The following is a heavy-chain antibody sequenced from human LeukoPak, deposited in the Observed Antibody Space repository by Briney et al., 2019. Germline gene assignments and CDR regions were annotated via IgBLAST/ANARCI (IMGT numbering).Heavy chain of an antibody. V-gene: IGHV1-46*01. CDR2: INPSGGST. Sequence: ASVKVSCKASGYTFTSYYMHWVRQAPGQGLEWMGIINPSGGSTSYAQKFQGRVTMTRDMSTSTVYMELSSLRSDDTAVYYCARDPNPPNSGYEQYYYYYYMDVWGKGTTVTVSS. D-gene: IGHD5-12*01. J-gene: IGHJ6*03. CDR3: ARDPNPPNSGYEQYYYYYYMDV. CDR1: GYTFTSYY.